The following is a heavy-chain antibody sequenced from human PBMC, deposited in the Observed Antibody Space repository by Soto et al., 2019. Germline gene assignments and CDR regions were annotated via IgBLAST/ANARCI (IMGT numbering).Heavy chain of an antibody. V-gene: IGHV1-69*01. D-gene: IGHD2-21*01. J-gene: IGHJ6*02. CDR2: IIPILEAT. Sequence: QVQLVQSGAEVRKPGSSVKVSCRASGGTFSDFTVTWVRQAPGQGLEWMGGIIPILEATKYAQTFQDRVTFTADESTSTVFMELSSLRSEDTAVYFCATSYCGNECPPNRAFYFFGWDVWGQGTTVTVSS. CDR1: GGTFSDFT. CDR3: ATSYCGNECPPNRAFYFFGWDV.